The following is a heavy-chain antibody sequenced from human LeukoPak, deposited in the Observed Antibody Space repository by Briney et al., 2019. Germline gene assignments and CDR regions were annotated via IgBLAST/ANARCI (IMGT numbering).Heavy chain of an antibody. J-gene: IGHJ4*02. CDR2: XXXDGSNK. Sequence: GGSLRLSCAASGFTFSSYGMHWVRQAPGKGLEWVXFXXXDGSNKYYADSVKGRFTISRDNSKNTLYLQMNSLRAEDTAVYYXXXXDRAGYSXXXXXDTDYWGQGTLVTVSS. CDR1: GFTFSSYG. CDR3: XXXDRAGYSXXXXXDTDY. D-gene: IGHD6-13*01. V-gene: IGHV3-30*02.